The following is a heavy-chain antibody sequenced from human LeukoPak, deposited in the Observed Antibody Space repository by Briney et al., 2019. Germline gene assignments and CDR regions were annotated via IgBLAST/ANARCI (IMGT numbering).Heavy chain of an antibody. D-gene: IGHD6-19*01. CDR2: INPNGGGT. CDR3: ATWRSSGWSPNDAFDI. CDR1: GYTFTGYY. Sequence: ASVKVSCKASGYTFTGYYIHWVRQAPGQGLEWMGWINPNGGGTNYAQKFQGWVTMTRDTSISTAYMELNRLKSDDTAVYYCATWRSSGWSPNDAFDIWGQGTMVTVSS. J-gene: IGHJ3*02. V-gene: IGHV1-2*04.